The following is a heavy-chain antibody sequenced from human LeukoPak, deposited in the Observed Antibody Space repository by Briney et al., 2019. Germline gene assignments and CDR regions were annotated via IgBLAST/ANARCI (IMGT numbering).Heavy chain of an antibody. J-gene: IGHJ4*01. D-gene: IGHD2-21*02. Sequence: GGSLRLSCAASGFTLSSYAMSWVRPAPGKGLEWGSALSGSGGSTYYADSVKGRFTISTDHSTTPLSLQLNTLTAEHTPVYYCATDLSTRVTPFLLDYGGHGTLVTVSP. CDR1: GFTLSSYA. CDR2: LSGSGGST. V-gene: IGHV3-23*01. CDR3: ATDLSTRVTPFLLDY.